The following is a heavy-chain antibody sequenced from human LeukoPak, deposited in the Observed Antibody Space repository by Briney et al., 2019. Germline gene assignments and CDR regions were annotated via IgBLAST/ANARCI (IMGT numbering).Heavy chain of an antibody. CDR1: GYSISSGYY. Sequence: RASETLSLTCAVSGYSISSGYYWGWIRQPPGKGLEWIGSIYHSGSTYYNPSLKSRVTISVDTSKNQLSLKLSSVTAADTAVYYCARDGYSSGWYRGGWFDPWGQGTLVTVSS. CDR3: ARDGYSSGWYRGGWFDP. D-gene: IGHD6-19*01. CDR2: IYHSGST. J-gene: IGHJ5*02. V-gene: IGHV4-38-2*02.